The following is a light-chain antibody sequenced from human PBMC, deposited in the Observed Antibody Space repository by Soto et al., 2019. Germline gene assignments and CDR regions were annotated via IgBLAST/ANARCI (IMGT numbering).Light chain of an antibody. V-gene: IGKV3-20*01. CDR3: QQYGTSPVT. Sequence: EIVLTQSPGTLSLSPGERATLSCRAGQSVSSNFLAWYQQKPGQAPRLLIYGASSRATGIPDRFSGSESGTDFTLTITRLEPEDFAVYFCQQYGTSPVTFGGGTKVEIK. CDR1: QSVSSNF. J-gene: IGKJ4*01. CDR2: GAS.